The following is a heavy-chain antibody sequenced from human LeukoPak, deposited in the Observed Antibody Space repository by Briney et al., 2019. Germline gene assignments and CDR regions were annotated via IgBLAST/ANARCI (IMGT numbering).Heavy chain of an antibody. V-gene: IGHV3-11*04. CDR2: ISSGGRTI. J-gene: IGHJ4*02. CDR1: GFTFSNAW. Sequence: PGGSLRLSCAASGFTFSNAWMSWVRQAPGKGLEWVSSISSGGRTIYYADSVKGRFTISRDNAKNSLYLQMNSLRAEDTAVYYCARDAYADFDYWGQGTLVTVSS. CDR3: ARDAYADFDY. D-gene: IGHD2-2*01.